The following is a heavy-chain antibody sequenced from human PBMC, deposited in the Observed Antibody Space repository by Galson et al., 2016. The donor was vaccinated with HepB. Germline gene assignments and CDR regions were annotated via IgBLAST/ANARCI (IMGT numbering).Heavy chain of an antibody. D-gene: IGHD2-8*01. Sequence: SLRLSCAASGFTFSGSAIHWVRQASGKGLEWVGRIRTKANSYATTYAASVKGRFSIPRDDSRNTAYLQMHSLKTEDTAVYYCTRLGGGYCSNGVCYTDYYYYHGLDVWGQGTTVTVSS. J-gene: IGHJ6*02. CDR2: IRTKANSYAT. CDR3: TRLGGGYCSNGVCYTDYYYYHGLDV. CDR1: GFTFSGSA. V-gene: IGHV3-73*01.